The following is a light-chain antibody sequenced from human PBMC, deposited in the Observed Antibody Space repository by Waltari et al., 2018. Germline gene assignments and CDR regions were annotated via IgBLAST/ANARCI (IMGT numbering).Light chain of an antibody. CDR3: SSYTSIIPPFL. Sequence: QSALTQPASVSGSPGQSITISCTRSSSDLGGYSFVTWYQQHRGKAPKLMIYDVSHRPSGVPNRFAGSKSGNTASLTISGLQPEDEADYYCSSYTSIIPPFLFGTGTKVTVL. J-gene: IGLJ1*01. CDR1: SSDLGGYSF. CDR2: DVS. V-gene: IGLV2-14*01.